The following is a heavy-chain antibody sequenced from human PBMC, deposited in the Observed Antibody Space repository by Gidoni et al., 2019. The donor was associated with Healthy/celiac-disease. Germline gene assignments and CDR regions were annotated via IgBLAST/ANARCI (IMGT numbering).Heavy chain of an antibody. D-gene: IGHD5-12*01. J-gene: IGHJ3*02. CDR1: GYTFTSYY. CDR2: INPSGGST. V-gene: IGHV1-46*01. Sequence: QVQLVQSGAEVKKPGASVKVSCKASGYTFTSYYMHWVRQAPGQGLEWMGIINPSGGSTSYAQKFQGRVTMTRDTSTSTVYMELSSLRSEDTAVYYCARDGLHPGRGYSGYYASAFDIWGQGTMVTVSS. CDR3: ARDGLHPGRGYSGYYASAFDI.